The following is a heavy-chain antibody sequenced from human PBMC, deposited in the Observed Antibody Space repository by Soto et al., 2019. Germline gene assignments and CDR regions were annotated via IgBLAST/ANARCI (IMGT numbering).Heavy chain of an antibody. CDR2: ISGSGGST. D-gene: IGHD3-22*01. J-gene: IGHJ4*02. CDR1: GFTFSSYA. Sequence: EVQLLESGGGLVQPGGSQRLSCAASGFTFSSYAMSWVRQAPGMGLEWVSAISGSGGSTYYADSVKGRFTISRDNSKNTLYLQMNSLRAEDTAVYYCAKDSSGYPGGYFDYWGQGTLVTVSS. CDR3: AKDSSGYPGGYFDY. V-gene: IGHV3-23*01.